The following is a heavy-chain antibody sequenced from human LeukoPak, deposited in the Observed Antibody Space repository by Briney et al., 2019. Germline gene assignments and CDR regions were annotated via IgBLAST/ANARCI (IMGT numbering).Heavy chain of an antibody. CDR2: ISSGAGTT. V-gene: IGHV3-48*02. D-gene: IGHD2-21*01. CDR1: GFTFSSYS. J-gene: IGHJ5*01. CDR3: AKGSAYYSSWFDS. Sequence: GGSLRLSCAASGFTFSSYSMNWVHQAPGKGLEWVSYISSGAGTTYYADSVKGRFTISRDNAKNSLDLQMNSLRDEDTAVYFCAKGSAYYSSWFDSWGQGTLVTVSS.